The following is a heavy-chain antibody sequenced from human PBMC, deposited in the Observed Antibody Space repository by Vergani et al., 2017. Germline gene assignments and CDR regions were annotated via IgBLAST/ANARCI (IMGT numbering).Heavy chain of an antibody. D-gene: IGHD4-11*01. Sequence: QVQLQQWGGGLLKPSETLSLTCVVNGGSFTSYHWTWIRQSPGEGLEWVGDIHLTGRPDYNPSLKCRLTMSVDKSRNQFSLTLNSVTATDTAIYFCARVNTETNGHLYYYYYMDVWGQGTAVTVS. CDR3: ARVNTETNGHLYYYYYMDV. J-gene: IGHJ6*03. V-gene: IGHV4-34*01. CDR1: GGSFTSYH. CDR2: IHLTGRP.